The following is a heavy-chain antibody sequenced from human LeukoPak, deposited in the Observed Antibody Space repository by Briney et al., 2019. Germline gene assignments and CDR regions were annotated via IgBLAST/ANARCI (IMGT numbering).Heavy chain of an antibody. CDR1: GYTFTSYG. CDR3: ARNADTYGHGDWFDP. V-gene: IGHV1-18*01. J-gene: IGHJ5*02. D-gene: IGHD5-18*01. Sequence: VASVKVSCKASGYTFTSYGISWVRQAPGQGLEWMGWISAYNGNTNYAQKLQGRVTMTTDTSTSTAYMELSRLRSDDTAVYYCARNADTYGHGDWFDPWGQGTLVTVSS. CDR2: ISAYNGNT.